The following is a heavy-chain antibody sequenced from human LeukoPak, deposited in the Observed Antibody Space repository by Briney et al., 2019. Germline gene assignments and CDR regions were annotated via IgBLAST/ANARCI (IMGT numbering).Heavy chain of an antibody. CDR3: ARDKLGYCTNGVCYTLDY. J-gene: IGHJ4*02. D-gene: IGHD2-8*01. CDR2: INPNSGGT. CDR1: GYTFTGYY. V-gene: IGHV1-2*02. Sequence: ASVKVPCKASGYTFTGYYMHWVRQAPGQGLEWMGWINPNSGGTNYAQKFQGRVTMTRDTSISTAYMELSRLRSDDTAVYYCARDKLGYCTNGVCYTLDYWGQGTLVTVSS.